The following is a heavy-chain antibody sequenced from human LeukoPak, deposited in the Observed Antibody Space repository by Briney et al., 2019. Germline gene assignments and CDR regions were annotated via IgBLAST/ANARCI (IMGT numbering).Heavy chain of an antibody. V-gene: IGHV3-15*01. D-gene: IGHD3-16*02. CDR3: TTDYYDYVWGSYRPDY. Sequence: GGSLRLSCAASGFTFSNARMTWVRQAPGQGLEWVARIKSKTDGETTDYAAPVKGRFTISRDGSKNTLYLQMNSLKTEDTAVYYCTTDYYDYVWGSYRPDYWGQGTLVTVSS. CDR1: GFTFSNAR. J-gene: IGHJ4*02. CDR2: IKSKTDGETT.